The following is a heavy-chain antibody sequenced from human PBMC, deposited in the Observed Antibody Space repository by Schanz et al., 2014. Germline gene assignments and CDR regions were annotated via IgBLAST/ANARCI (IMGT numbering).Heavy chain of an antibody. CDR1: GFTFSSYA. V-gene: IGHV3-23*01. Sequence: EVQLLESGGGLVQPGGSLRLSCAGSGFTFSSYAMSWVRQTPGKGLEWVSVISGSGVTIYYADSVKGRFTISRDNSKNTLDLQMNSLRAEDTAVDYGAKDVRPVANAVHFYYMDVWGQGTTVTVSS. CDR3: AKDVRPVANAVHFYYMDV. CDR2: ISGSGVTI. J-gene: IGHJ6*02. D-gene: IGHD6-19*01.